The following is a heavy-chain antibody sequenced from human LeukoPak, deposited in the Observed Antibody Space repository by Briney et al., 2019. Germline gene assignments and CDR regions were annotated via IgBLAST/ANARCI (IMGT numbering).Heavy chain of an antibody. CDR1: GGSFSGYY. CDR2: INHSGST. V-gene: IGHV4-34*01. Sequence: SETLSLTCAVYGGSFSGYYWSWIRQPPGKGLEWIGEINHSGSTNYNPSLKSRVTISVDTSRNQFSLKLSSVTAADTAVYYCARGRNGSGSSDYWGQGTLVTVSS. J-gene: IGHJ4*02. D-gene: IGHD3-10*01. CDR3: ARGRNGSGSSDY.